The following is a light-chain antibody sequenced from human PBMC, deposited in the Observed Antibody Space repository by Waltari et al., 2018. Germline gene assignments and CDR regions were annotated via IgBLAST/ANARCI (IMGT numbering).Light chain of an antibody. CDR1: QDITTS. CDR3: QHYHSLPYT. CDR2: DAS. Sequence: DIQLTQSPSSLSAAVGDRVTITCQVTQDITTSLSWFQQKPGKAPQLLIYDASSLQAGVPSMFSGTGSGTAFSFTITSLQPEDSATYYCQHYHSLPYTFGRGTKLQIK. V-gene: IGKV1-33*01. J-gene: IGKJ2*01.